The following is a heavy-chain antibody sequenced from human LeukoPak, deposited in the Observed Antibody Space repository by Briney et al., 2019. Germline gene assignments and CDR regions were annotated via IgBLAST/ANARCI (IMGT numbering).Heavy chain of an antibody. CDR1: GGSLSSYY. J-gene: IGHJ5*02. CDR3: AIDGIGVASRWFDP. D-gene: IGHD3-22*01. V-gene: IGHV4-59*01. Sequence: PSEALSLTCTVSGGSLSSYYWSWVRQTPGRGLEWLGYIYYSGSTNYNASLKSRGTISVDTSKNQCSLKLRSVTAADTAVYYCAIDGIGVASRWFDPWGQGTLVTVSS. CDR2: IYYSGST.